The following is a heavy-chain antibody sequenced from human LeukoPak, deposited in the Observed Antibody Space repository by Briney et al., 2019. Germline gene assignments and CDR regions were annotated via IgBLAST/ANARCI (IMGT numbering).Heavy chain of an antibody. CDR2: IIPIFGTA. D-gene: IGHD5-18*01. CDR3: ARDPEEQTAMVSRDLSDY. Sequence: SVKVSCKASGGTFSSYAISWVRQAPGQGLEWMGGIIPIFGTANYAQKFQGRVTITADESTSTAYMELSSLRSEDTAVYYCARDPEEQTAMVSRDLSDYWGQGTLVTVSS. V-gene: IGHV1-69*13. CDR1: GGTFSSYA. J-gene: IGHJ4*02.